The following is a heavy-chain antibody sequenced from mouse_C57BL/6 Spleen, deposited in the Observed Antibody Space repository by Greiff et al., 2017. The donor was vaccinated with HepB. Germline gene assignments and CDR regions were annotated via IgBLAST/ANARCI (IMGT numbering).Heavy chain of an antibody. J-gene: IGHJ2*01. V-gene: IGHV1-5*01. CDR2: IYPGNSDT. CDR1: GYTFTSYW. CDR3: TRREYYYGSSYDY. D-gene: IGHD1-1*01. Sequence: EVQRVESGTVLARPGASVKMSCKTSGYTFTSYWMHWVKQRPGQGLEWIGAIYPGNSDTSYNQKFKGKAKLTAVTSASTAYMELSSLTNEDSAVYYCTRREYYYGSSYDYWGQGTTLTVSS.